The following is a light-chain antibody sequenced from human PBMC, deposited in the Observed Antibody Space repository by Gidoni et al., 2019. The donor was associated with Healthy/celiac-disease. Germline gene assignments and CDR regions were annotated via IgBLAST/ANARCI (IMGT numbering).Light chain of an antibody. CDR3: QPYNTWPPLT. V-gene: IGKV3-15*01. CDR2: CSS. J-gene: IGKJ4*01. Sequence: EIVMTQSPATLSVSPGERATLSCRASQSVSSKLAWYQQKPGQAPRLPIYCSSTRATGIPTRFSGSGSWTEFTLTLRSLPSEDFSVYYLQPYNTWPPLTFGRGTKVEIK. CDR1: QSVSSK.